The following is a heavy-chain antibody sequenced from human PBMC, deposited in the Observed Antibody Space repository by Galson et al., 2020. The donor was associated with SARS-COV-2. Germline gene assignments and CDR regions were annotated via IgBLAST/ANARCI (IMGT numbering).Heavy chain of an antibody. CDR2: ISGSGGNT. J-gene: IGHJ6*02. Sequence: GGSLRLSCAASGFTFSSYAMSWGRQAPGKGLEWVSAISGSGGNTYYADSVKGRFTISRDNSKNTLYVQMNSLRVEDTAVYYCAGAHCSGGSCYPYGMDVWGQGTTVTVSS. CDR1: GFTFSSYA. CDR3: AGAHCSGGSCYPYGMDV. V-gene: IGHV3-23*01. D-gene: IGHD2-15*01.